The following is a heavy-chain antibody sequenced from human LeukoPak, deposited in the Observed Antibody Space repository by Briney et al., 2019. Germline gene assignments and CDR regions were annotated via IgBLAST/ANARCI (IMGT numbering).Heavy chain of an antibody. D-gene: IGHD6-13*01. CDR1: GFSFSSYA. CDR3: AKDLSSSDLFGDY. Sequence: PGGSLRLSCAASGFSFSSYAMTWVRQAPGKGLEWVSGISGSGVNTHYADSVKGRFTISRDNSKNTLYLQINSLRAEDTAVYYCAKDLSSSDLFGDYWGQGTLVTVSS. J-gene: IGHJ4*02. V-gene: IGHV3-23*01. CDR2: ISGSGVNT.